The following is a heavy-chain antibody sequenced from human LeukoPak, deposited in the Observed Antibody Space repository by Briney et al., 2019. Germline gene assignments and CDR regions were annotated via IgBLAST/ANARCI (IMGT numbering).Heavy chain of an antibody. J-gene: IGHJ4*02. V-gene: IGHV4-34*01. CDR1: GGSFSGYY. CDR3: ARGERGYSSSWYHY. CDR2: INHSGST. Sequence: WETLSLTCAVYGGSFSGYYWSWIRQPPGKGLEWIGEINHSGSTNYNPSLKSRVTISVDTSKNQFSLKLSSVTAADTAVYYCARGERGYSSSWYHYWGQGTLVTVSS. D-gene: IGHD6-13*01.